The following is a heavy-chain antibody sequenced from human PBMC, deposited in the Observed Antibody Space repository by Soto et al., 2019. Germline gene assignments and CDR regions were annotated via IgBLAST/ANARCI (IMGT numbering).Heavy chain of an antibody. V-gene: IGHV1-2*04. CDR3: ARTPRCSGGSWYFRWGPHYGMDV. CDR1: GYTFTGYY. D-gene: IGHD2-15*01. J-gene: IGHJ6*02. CDR2: INPNSGGT. Sequence: QVQLVQSGAEVKKPGASVKVSCKASGYTFTGYYMHWVRQAPGQGLEWMGWINPNSGGTNYAQKFQGWVTMTRDTSISTAYMELSRLRSDDTAVYYCARTPRCSGGSWYFRWGPHYGMDVWGQGTTVTVSS.